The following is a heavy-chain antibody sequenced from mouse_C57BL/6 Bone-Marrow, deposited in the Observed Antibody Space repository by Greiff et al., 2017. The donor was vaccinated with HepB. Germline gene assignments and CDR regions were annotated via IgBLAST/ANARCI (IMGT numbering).Heavy chain of an antibody. J-gene: IGHJ2*01. CDR2: IDPEDGDT. CDR3: TTTITTVPHFDY. CDR1: GFNIKDYY. V-gene: IGHV14-1*01. Sequence: VQLQQSGAELVRPGASVKLSCTASGFNIKDYYMHWVKQRPEQGLAWIGRIDPEDGDTEYDPKFQGKATMTADTSSNTAYLQLSSLTSEDTAVDYCTTTITTVPHFDYWGQGTTLTVSS. D-gene: IGHD1-1*01.